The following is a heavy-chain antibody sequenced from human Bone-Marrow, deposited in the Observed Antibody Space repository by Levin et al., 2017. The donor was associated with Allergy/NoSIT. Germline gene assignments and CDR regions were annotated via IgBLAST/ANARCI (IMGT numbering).Heavy chain of an antibody. J-gene: IGHJ4*02. V-gene: IGHV1-69*06. CDR2: IIPIFGTA. CDR3: ARGATDETFDY. CDR1: GGTFSSYA. Sequence: KISCKASGGTFSSYAISWVRQAPGQGLEWMGGIIPIFGTANYAQKFQGRVTITADKSTSTAYMELSSLRSEDTAVYYCARGATDETFDYWGQGTLVTVSS.